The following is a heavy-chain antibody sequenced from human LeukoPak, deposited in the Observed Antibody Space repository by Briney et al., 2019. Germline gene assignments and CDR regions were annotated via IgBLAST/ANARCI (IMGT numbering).Heavy chain of an antibody. Sequence: SVKVSCKASGGTFSSYTISWVRQAPGQGLEWMGGIIPIFGTANYAQKFQGRVTVTRDTSTSTVHMELSGLRSEDTAVYYCARDQEAFDYWGQGTLVTVSS. CDR3: ARDQEAFDY. CDR2: IIPIFGTA. V-gene: IGHV1-69*05. CDR1: GGTFSSYT. J-gene: IGHJ4*02.